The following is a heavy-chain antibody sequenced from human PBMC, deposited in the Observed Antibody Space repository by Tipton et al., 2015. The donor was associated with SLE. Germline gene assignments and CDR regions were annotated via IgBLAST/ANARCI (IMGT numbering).Heavy chain of an antibody. Sequence: QSGPEVKKPGSSVKVSCKASGGPFSSYAISWVRQAPGQGLEWMGRIIPLFGTANYAQKFQGTVTITADESTSTAYMELSSLRSEDTAVYYCARDGYGYGMDVWGQGTTVTVS. J-gene: IGHJ6*02. CDR3: ARDGYGYGMDV. CDR2: IIPLFGTA. CDR1: GGPFSSYA. D-gene: IGHD5-12*01. V-gene: IGHV1-69*13.